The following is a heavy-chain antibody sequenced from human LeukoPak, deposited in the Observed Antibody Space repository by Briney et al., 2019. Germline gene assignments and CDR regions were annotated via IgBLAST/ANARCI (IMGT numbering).Heavy chain of an antibody. CDR1: GFSLSNARMG. D-gene: IGHD3-3*01. CDR2: IFSNDEK. J-gene: IGHJ5*02. Sequence: SGPTLVNPTETLTLTCTVSGFSLSNARMGVSWIRQPPGKALEWLAHIFSNDEKSYSTSLKSRLTISKDTSKSQVVLTMTNMDPVVTATYYCARMGRYDFWSGYQGNWFDPWGQGTLVTVSS. V-gene: IGHV2-26*01. CDR3: ARMGRYDFWSGYQGNWFDP.